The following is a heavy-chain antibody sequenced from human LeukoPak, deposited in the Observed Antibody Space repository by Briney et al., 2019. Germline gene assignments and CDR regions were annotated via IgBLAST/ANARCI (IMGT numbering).Heavy chain of an antibody. CDR1: GYTFTIYG. J-gene: IGHJ6*02. CDR3: ARVGSSRTTVTEYNYYGMDV. Sequence: ASVKDSCRASGYTFTIYGIIWVRLAPGQGLEWMGWISAYNGNTNYAQKLQGRVTMTTDTSTSTAYMELRSLRSDDTAVYYCARVGSSRTTVTEYNYYGMDVWGQGTTVTVSS. D-gene: IGHD4-17*01. V-gene: IGHV1-18*01. CDR2: ISAYNGNT.